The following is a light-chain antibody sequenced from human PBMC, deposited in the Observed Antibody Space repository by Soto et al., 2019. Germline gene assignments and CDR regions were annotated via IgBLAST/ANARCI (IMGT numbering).Light chain of an antibody. CDR2: GAS. J-gene: IGKJ4*01. Sequence: EKVMTQSPAALSVSPGERATLSCRASQSVNSNLAWYQQKPGQAPRLLLYGASTRATGIPARFSGSASGTESTLTISSLQSEDYAVYYCQQYNDWPLTFGGGTKVDIK. CDR3: QQYNDWPLT. V-gene: IGKV3-15*01. CDR1: QSVNSN.